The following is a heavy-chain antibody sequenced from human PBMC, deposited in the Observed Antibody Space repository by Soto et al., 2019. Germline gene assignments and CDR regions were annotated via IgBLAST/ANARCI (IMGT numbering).Heavy chain of an antibody. Sequence: GASVKVSCKASGYTFTGYYMHWVRQAPGQGLEWMGWINPNSGGTNYAQKFQGRVTMTRDTSISTAYMELSRLRSDDTAVYYCASYDSSGYPKTHYYYYYGMDVWGQGTTVTVSS. CDR1: GYTFTGYY. CDR2: INPNSGGT. D-gene: IGHD3-22*01. J-gene: IGHJ6*02. V-gene: IGHV1-2*02. CDR3: ASYDSSGYPKTHYYYYYGMDV.